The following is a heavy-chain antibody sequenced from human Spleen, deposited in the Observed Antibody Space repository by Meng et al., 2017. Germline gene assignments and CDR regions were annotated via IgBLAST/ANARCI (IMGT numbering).Heavy chain of an antibody. CDR2: VHYSGST. D-gene: IGHD3-22*01. Sequence: SETLSLTCIVSGDSIRSYYWSWIRQPPGKGLEWIGFVHYSGSTNYNPSLKSRVTISVDTSKNQFSLNLSSVTAADTAVYYCARDSNKYYYDIYFQYWGQGTLVTVSS. CDR1: GDSIRSYY. V-gene: IGHV4-59*01. J-gene: IGHJ1*01. CDR3: ARDSNKYYYDIYFQY.